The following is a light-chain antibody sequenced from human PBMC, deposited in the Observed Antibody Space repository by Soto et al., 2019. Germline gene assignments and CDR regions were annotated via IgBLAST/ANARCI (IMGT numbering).Light chain of an antibody. V-gene: IGLV2-14*01. CDR1: SRDVGGYNY. CDR3: SSYTGSSTLGEM. CDR2: EVN. Sequence: QSALTQPASVSGSPGQSITISCTGTSRDVGGYNYVSWYQQHPGKAPKVMIYEVNNRPSGVSDRFSGSKSGNTVSLTISGLQAEDEAVYFCSSYTGSSTLGEMFGGGTKLTVL. J-gene: IGLJ3*02.